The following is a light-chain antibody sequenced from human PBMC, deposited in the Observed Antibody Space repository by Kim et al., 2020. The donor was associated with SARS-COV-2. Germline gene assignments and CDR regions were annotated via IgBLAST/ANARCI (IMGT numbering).Light chain of an antibody. CDR3: QQYAAAPIA. Sequence: EIALTQSPGTLSLSPGERATLSCRASQSVGKNFLAWYQQKVGQAPRLLIHGASTRATGSPDRFGGSGSGTDFTLTIIRLEPEDFAFYYCQQYAAAPIAFGQGTRLEIK. V-gene: IGKV3-20*01. CDR1: QSVGKNF. CDR2: GAS. J-gene: IGKJ5*01.